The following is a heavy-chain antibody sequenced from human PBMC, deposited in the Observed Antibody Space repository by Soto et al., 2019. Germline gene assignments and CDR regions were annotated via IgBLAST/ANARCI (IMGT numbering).Heavy chain of an antibody. Sequence: GGSLRLSCAASGFTFSNAWMSWVRQAPGKGLEWVGRIKSKTDGGTTDYAAPVKGRFTISRDDSKNTLYLQMNSLKTEDTAVYYCTTAQGPSGDPDAFDIWGQGTMVTVSS. V-gene: IGHV3-15*01. CDR3: TTAQGPSGDPDAFDI. CDR2: IKSKTDGGTT. J-gene: IGHJ3*02. CDR1: GFTFSNAW. D-gene: IGHD7-27*01.